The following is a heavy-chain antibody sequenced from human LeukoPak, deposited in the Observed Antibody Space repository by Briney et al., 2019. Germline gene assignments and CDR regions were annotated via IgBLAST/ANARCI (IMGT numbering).Heavy chain of an antibody. Sequence: GGSLRLSCAASGFTFSSYWMHWVRQAPGKGLVWVSHINWDGSDTNYADSVKGRFTISRDNAKNTLYLQMNSLRAEDTAVYYCARDLELAYYDSSGYDYWGQGTLVTVSS. CDR2: INWDGSDT. D-gene: IGHD3-22*01. CDR1: GFTFSSYW. J-gene: IGHJ4*02. CDR3: ARDLELAYYDSSGYDY. V-gene: IGHV3-74*01.